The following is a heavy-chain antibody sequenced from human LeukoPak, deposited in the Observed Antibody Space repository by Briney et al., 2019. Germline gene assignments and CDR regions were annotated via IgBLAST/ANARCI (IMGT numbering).Heavy chain of an antibody. D-gene: IGHD4-11*01. CDR1: GYSINSAYY. CDR3: ARNMTTIRGGGFDI. V-gene: IGHV4-38-2*01. CDR2: IYYSGST. Sequence: SETLSLTCAVSGYSINSAYYWGWIRQPPGKGLEWIGSIYYSGSTYYNPSLKSRVSISVDTSKNQFSLKLNSVTAADTAVYYCARNMTTIRGGGFDIWGQGTMVTVSS. J-gene: IGHJ3*02.